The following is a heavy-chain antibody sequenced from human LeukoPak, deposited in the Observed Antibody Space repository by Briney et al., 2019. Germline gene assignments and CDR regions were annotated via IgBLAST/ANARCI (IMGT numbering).Heavy chain of an antibody. J-gene: IGHJ4*02. CDR3: AKDGDRTAVAAIDY. D-gene: IGHD6-19*01. Sequence: GRSLRLSCAASGFTFSSYGMHWVRQAPGRGLEWVAVISYDGSNKYYADSVKGRFTISRDNSKNTLYPQMNSLRAEDTAVYYCAKDGDRTAVAAIDYWGQGTLVTVSS. V-gene: IGHV3-30*18. CDR1: GFTFSSYG. CDR2: ISYDGSNK.